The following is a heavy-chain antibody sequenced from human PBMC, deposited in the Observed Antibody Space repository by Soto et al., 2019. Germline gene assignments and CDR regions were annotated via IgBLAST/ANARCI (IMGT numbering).Heavy chain of an antibody. D-gene: IGHD5-18*01. CDR1: GFTLSDYY. Sequence: GGSLRLSCAASGFTLSDYYMSWIRQAPGKGLEWVPTLSSSGSTIYYADSLKGRFTISRDNSKNSLYLQMNSLRAEDTAVYYCARPTANFPFYYYYGMDVWGQGTTVTVSS. CDR3: ARPTANFPFYYYYGMDV. J-gene: IGHJ6*02. V-gene: IGHV3-11*01. CDR2: LSSSGSTI.